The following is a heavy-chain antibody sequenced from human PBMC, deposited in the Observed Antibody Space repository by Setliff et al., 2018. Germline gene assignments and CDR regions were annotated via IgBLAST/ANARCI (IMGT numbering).Heavy chain of an antibody. CDR3: VRDLHWGFDY. CDR1: GLSFRDHF. Sequence: GGSLRLSCAASGLSFRDHFMDWVRQAPGKGLEWVSYISSSGSTIYYADSVKGRFTISRDNAKNSLYLQMNSLRAEDTAVYYCVRDLHWGFDYWGLGTLVTVSS. CDR2: ISSSGSTI. J-gene: IGHJ4*02. V-gene: IGHV3-11*04. D-gene: IGHD7-27*01.